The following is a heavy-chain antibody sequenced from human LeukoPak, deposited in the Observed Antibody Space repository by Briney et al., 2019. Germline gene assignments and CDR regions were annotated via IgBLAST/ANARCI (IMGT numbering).Heavy chain of an antibody. Sequence: PGGSLRLSCAASGFTVSSNYMSWVRQAPGKGLEWVSVIYSGGSTYYADSVKGRFTISRDNSKNTLYLQMNSLRAEDTAVYYCARVSDYDSSGYTGTFDYWGQGTLVTVSS. CDR2: IYSGGST. CDR1: GFTVSSNY. CDR3: ARVSDYDSSGYTGTFDY. D-gene: IGHD3-22*01. V-gene: IGHV3-66*02. J-gene: IGHJ4*02.